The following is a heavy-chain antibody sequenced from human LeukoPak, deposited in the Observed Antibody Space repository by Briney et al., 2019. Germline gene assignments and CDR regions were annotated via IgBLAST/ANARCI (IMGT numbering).Heavy chain of an antibody. Sequence: PSETLSLTCTVSGGSISSGGYYWSWIRQHPGKGLEWIGYIYYSGSTNYNPSLKSRVTISIDTSKNQFSLKLSSVTAADTAVYLCARVEWDSYGPRFDFWGQGTLVTVSS. CDR1: GGSISSGGYY. D-gene: IGHD3-10*01. CDR2: IYYSGST. V-gene: IGHV4-61*08. J-gene: IGHJ4*02. CDR3: ARVEWDSYGPRFDF.